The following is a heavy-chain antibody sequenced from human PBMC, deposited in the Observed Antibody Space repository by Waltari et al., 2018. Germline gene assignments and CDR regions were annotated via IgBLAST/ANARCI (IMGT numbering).Heavy chain of an antibody. Sequence: QVQLVESGGGVVQPGRSLRLSCAASGFTFSSYGMHWVRQAPGKGLEWVAVIWYDGSNEYYADSVKGRFTISRDNSKNTLYLQMNSLRAEDTAVYYCAKGGVIDMADYFDYWGQGTLVTVSS. CDR1: GFTFSSYG. J-gene: IGHJ4*02. V-gene: IGHV3-33*06. CDR2: IWYDGSNE. D-gene: IGHD3-16*02. CDR3: AKGGVIDMADYFDY.